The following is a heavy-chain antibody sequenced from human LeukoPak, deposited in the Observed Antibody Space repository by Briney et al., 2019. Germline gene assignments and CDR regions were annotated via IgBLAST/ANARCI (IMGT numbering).Heavy chain of an antibody. CDR2: IYYSGST. CDR1: GGSISSSSYY. CDR3: ARRVYYYGSGSYYNVGRKISYFGY. D-gene: IGHD3-10*01. J-gene: IGHJ4*02. V-gene: IGHV4-39*07. Sequence: SETLSLTCTVPGGSISSSSYYWGWIRQPPGKGLEWIGSIYYSGSTYYNPSLKSRVTISVDTSKNQFSLKLSSVTAADTVVYYCARRVYYYGSGSYYNVGRKISYFGYWGQGTLVTVSS.